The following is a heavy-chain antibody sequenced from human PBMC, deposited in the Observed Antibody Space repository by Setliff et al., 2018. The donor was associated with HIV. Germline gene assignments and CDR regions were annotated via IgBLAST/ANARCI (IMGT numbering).Heavy chain of an antibody. V-gene: IGHV4-59*08. CDR2: IYYSGNT. J-gene: IGHJ3*02. Sequence: SETLSLTCSVSGASIRGHYWSWIRQSPGKGLEWIGNIYYSGNTNYNPSFKSRVTISVDTSKNQFSLRVNSVTAADTAVYYCARSLVPSGYYYGRHAFDIWGQGTKVTV. D-gene: IGHD3-22*01. CDR3: ARSLVPSGYYYGRHAFDI. CDR1: GASIRGHY.